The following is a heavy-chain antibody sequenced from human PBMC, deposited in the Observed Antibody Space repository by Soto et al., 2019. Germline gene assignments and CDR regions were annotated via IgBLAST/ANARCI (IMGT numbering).Heavy chain of an antibody. D-gene: IGHD3-10*01. Sequence: EVHLVESGGHLVQPGGSLRVSCAASGFTFSSRWMSWVRQAPGKGLEWVASIIQDDSVKHYGESVRGRFTISRDNAQNALYLQMDSLRAEDTAVYYCASLLGDVTTFDNWGHGTLVTVSS. CDR1: GFTFSSRW. CDR3: ASLLGDVTTFDN. CDR2: IIQDDSVK. J-gene: IGHJ4*01. V-gene: IGHV3-7*01.